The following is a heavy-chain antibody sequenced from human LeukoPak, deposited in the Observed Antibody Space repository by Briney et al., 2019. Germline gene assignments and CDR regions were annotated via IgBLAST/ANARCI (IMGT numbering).Heavy chain of an antibody. D-gene: IGHD6-19*01. J-gene: IGHJ4*02. CDR3: AKDFVVVAVAGTD. CDR2: ISYDGSNK. Sequence: GGSLRLSCAASGFTFSSYGMHWVRQAPGKGLEWVAVISYDGSNKYYADSVKGRFTISRDNSKNTLYLQMNSLRAEDTAVYYCAKDFVVVAVAGTDWGQGTLVTVSS. CDR1: GFTFSSYG. V-gene: IGHV3-30*18.